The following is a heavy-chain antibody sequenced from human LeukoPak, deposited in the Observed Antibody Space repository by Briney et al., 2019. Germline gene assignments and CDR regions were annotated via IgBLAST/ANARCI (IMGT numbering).Heavy chain of an antibody. V-gene: IGHV3-23*01. J-gene: IGHJ5*02. CDR1: GFTFSSYA. D-gene: IGHD2-2*01. CDR2: ISGSGGST. CDR3: AKDLGYCSSTSCYEWFDP. Sequence: GGSLRLSCAASGFTFSSYAMSWVRQAPGKGLEWVSAISGSGGSTYYADSVKGRFTISRDNSKNTLYLQMNSLRAEDTAVYYCAKDLGYCSSTSCYEWFDPWGQGTLVTVSS.